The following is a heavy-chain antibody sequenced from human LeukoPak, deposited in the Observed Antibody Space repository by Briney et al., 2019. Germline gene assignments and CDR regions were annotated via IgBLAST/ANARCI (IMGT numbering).Heavy chain of an antibody. CDR1: GYSISSGYY. CDR2: IYHSGNT. CDR3: ARHRWQQLYYFDS. V-gene: IGHV4-38-2*01. Sequence: KPSETLSLTCAVSGYSISSGYYWGWVRQPPGKGLEWIVSIYHSGNTYYDPSLKSRVTISVDTSKNQFSLKLSSVTAADTAVYYCARHRWQQLYYFDSWGRGTLVTVSS. J-gene: IGHJ4*02. D-gene: IGHD6-13*01.